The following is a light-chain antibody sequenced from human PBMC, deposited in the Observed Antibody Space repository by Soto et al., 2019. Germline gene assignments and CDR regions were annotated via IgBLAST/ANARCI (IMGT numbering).Light chain of an antibody. CDR3: QQYNEYFN. CDR1: QNINNW. V-gene: IGKV1-5*01. J-gene: IGKJ4*01. Sequence: DIQMTQSPSTLSASVGDRVTLTCRASQNINNWLAWYRQKPGKAPKLLIYDGSTLESGVPSRFSGSGAGTEFTITIRSLKPYDFAIYHCQQYNEYFNLGGGPKVDMK. CDR2: DGS.